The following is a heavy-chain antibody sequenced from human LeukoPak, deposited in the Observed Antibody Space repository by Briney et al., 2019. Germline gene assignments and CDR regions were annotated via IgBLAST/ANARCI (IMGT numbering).Heavy chain of an antibody. CDR1: GGSFSGYY. CDR2: INHSGST. CDR3: ARAGGAAAGRFYYYYYYMDV. V-gene: IGHV4-34*01. D-gene: IGHD6-13*01. J-gene: IGHJ6*03. Sequence: PSETLSLTXAVYGGSFSGYYWSWIRQPPGKGLEWSGEINHSGSTNSNPSLKRRVTISVDTSKTQFSLKLSSVPAADTAVYYCARAGGAAAGRFYYYYYYMDVWGKGTTVTVSS.